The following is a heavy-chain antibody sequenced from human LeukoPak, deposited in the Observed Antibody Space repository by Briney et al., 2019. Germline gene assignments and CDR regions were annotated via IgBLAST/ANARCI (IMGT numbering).Heavy chain of an antibody. D-gene: IGHD6-19*01. CDR1: GGSFSGYY. J-gene: IGHJ4*02. V-gene: IGHV4-34*01. CDR2: INHSGST. CDR3: ARRSGWWFYFGY. Sequence: SETLSLTCAVYGGSFSGYYWSWIRQPPGKGLEWIGEINHSGSTNYNPSLKSRVTISVDTSKNQFSLKLSSVPAADTAVYYCARRSGWWFYFGYWGQGTLVTVSS.